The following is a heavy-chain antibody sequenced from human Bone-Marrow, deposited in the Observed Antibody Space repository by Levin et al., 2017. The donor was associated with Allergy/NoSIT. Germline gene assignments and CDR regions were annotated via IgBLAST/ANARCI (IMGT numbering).Heavy chain of an antibody. V-gene: IGHV4-39*07. CDR2: VYHTGTT. J-gene: IGHJ5*02. Sequence: SQTLSLTCIVSSGSIRTSNSYWGWIRQTPGETLEWIGNVYHTGTTYYNPSLKSRVTISLDTSKNQFSLRLNSVTAADTAVYYCVREGGVAANWFDPWGQGTLVTVSS. CDR3: VREGGVAANWFDP. D-gene: IGHD2-15*01. CDR1: SGSIRTSNSY.